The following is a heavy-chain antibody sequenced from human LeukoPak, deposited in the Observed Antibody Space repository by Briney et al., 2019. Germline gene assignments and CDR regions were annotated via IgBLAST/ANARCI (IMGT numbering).Heavy chain of an antibody. CDR1: GGSISSGGYY. D-gene: IGHD4-17*01. V-gene: IGHV4-31*03. J-gene: IGHJ4*02. Sequence: SETLSHTCTVSGGSISSGGYYWSWIRQHPGKGLEWIGYIYYSGSTYYNPPLKSRVTISVDTSKNQFSLKLSSVTAADTAVYYCARGDGDYVENFDYWGQGTLVTVSS. CDR3: ARGDGDYVENFDY. CDR2: IYYSGST.